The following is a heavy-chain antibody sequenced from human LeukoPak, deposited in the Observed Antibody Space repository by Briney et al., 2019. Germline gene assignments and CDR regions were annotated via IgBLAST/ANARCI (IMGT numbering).Heavy chain of an antibody. J-gene: IGHJ4*02. Sequence: GGSLRLSCAASGFTFSSYGMSWVRQAPGKGLEWVSAISGSGGSTYYADSVKGRFTISRDNSKNTLYLQMNSLKTEDTAVYYCTTGTSGSYFIDYWGQGTLVTVSS. V-gene: IGHV3-23*01. D-gene: IGHD1-26*01. CDR3: TTGTSGSYFIDY. CDR2: ISGSGGST. CDR1: GFTFSSYG.